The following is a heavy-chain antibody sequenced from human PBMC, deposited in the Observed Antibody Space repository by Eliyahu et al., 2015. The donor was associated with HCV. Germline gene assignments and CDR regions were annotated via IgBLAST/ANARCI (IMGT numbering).Heavy chain of an antibody. Sequence: QVQLQESGPGLVKPSETLSLTCTVSGASXXTYXWSWIRQPPGKGLEWIGXXHYSGSTNYNPSLKSRVTISVDTSKNQFSLNLXSVTAADTAIYYCASGGGGIAVTGTGGWFDPWGQGTLVTVSS. CDR2: XHYSGST. V-gene: IGHV4-59*01. CDR3: ASGGGGIAVTGTGGWFDP. D-gene: IGHD6-19*01. J-gene: IGHJ5*02. CDR1: GASXXTYX.